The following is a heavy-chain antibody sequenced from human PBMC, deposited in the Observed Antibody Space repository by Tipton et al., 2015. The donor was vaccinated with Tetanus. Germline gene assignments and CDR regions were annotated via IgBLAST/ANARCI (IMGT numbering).Heavy chain of an antibody. CDR3: ARERIRLIGDVIFRYFDL. J-gene: IGHJ2*01. Sequence: TLSLTCTVSGDSISSSKYSWNWIRQPPGKGLEWIGYVYHTGSTYYKPSLKSRVTMSVDRSMNQFSLKLTSATAADTAAYYCARERIRLIGDVIFRYFDLWGRGTLVTVSS. CDR1: GDSISSSKYS. V-gene: IGHV4-30-2*02. D-gene: IGHD3-3*02. CDR2: VYHTGST.